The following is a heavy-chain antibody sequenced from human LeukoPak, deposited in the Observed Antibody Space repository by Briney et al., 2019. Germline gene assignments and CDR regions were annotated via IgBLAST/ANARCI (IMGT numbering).Heavy chain of an antibody. CDR1: VGSFSGYY. V-gene: IGHV4-34*01. CDR2: INHREST. Sequence: SETLSLTCAVSVGSFSGYYWSWIRQPPGEGLEWIGAINHRESTNYNPSLQSRATISVDTSKNQFSLKLSSVTAADTAVYYCATYSNYDFDYWGQGTLVTVSS. J-gene: IGHJ4*02. CDR3: ATYSNYDFDY. D-gene: IGHD4-11*01.